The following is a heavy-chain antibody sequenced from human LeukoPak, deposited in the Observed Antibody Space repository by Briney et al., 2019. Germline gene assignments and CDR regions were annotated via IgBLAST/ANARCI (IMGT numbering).Heavy chain of an antibody. CDR2: IEQDGREK. J-gene: IGHJ4*02. CDR3: ARASTYGWDY. V-gene: IGHV3-7*01. Sequence: GGSLRLSCAASGFTFSSYSMSWVRQAPGKGLEWVANIEQDGREKYYVDSVKGRFTISRDNAKNSLYLQMNSLRAEDTAVYYCARASTYGWDYWGQGTLVTVSS. CDR1: GFTFSSYS. D-gene: IGHD6-19*01.